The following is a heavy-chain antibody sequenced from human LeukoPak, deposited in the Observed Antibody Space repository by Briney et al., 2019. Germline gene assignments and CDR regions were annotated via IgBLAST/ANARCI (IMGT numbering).Heavy chain of an antibody. CDR2: IRSRTDGGTT. J-gene: IGHJ4*02. V-gene: IGHV3-15*01. CDR3: TIRRLAAAGFDY. D-gene: IGHD6-13*01. CDR1: GFTFSDSY. Sequence: GGSLRLSCAASGFTFSDSYMSWIRQAPGKGLEWVGRIRSRTDGGTTDYAAPVKGRFTISRDDSKDTLYLQMNSLKTEDTAVYYCTIRRLAAAGFDYWGQGTLVTVSS.